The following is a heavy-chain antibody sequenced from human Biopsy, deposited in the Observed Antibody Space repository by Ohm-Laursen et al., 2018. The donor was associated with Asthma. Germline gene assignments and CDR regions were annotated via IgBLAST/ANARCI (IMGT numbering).Heavy chain of an antibody. Sequence: SSVKVSCKPLGGTFNTYVIGWVRQAPGQGLEWMGGINSVFGTTTYPQKFQGRVTITADDSTSTVYMELSSLRSEDTAAYYCARKAGSCISRTCYSLDFWGQGTLVTVSS. J-gene: IGHJ4*02. CDR3: ARKAGSCISRTCYSLDF. CDR2: INSVFGTT. D-gene: IGHD2-2*01. CDR1: GGTFNTYV. V-gene: IGHV1-69*01.